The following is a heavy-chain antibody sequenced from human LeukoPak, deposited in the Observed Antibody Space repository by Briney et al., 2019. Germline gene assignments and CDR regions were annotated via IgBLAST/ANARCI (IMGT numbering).Heavy chain of an antibody. Sequence: GTSLRLSCAASGFTSSNYHMHWVRQAPDKGLEWLAVISYDGSNKFYADSVKGRFTISRDNSKNTLFLQMNSLRAEDTAVYYCAKDLGSVVTPPSLDYWGQGTLVTVSS. CDR3: AKDLGSVVTPPSLDY. J-gene: IGHJ4*02. V-gene: IGHV3-30*18. CDR1: GFTSSNYH. CDR2: ISYDGSNK. D-gene: IGHD2-21*02.